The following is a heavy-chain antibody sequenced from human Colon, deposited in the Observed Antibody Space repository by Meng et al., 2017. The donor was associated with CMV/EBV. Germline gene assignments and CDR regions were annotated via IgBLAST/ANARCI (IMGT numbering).Heavy chain of an antibody. D-gene: IGHD1-26*01. CDR3: ARGVGGSRKMKY. Sequence: LETLSLTCAVYGGSFSDYYWSWVRQPPGKGLEWIGEINHSGSTNYNPSLKSRVTIVVDTSKNQFSLKLSSVTAADTAVYYCARGVGGSRKMKYWGQGTLVTVSS. V-gene: IGHV4-34*01. CDR2: INHSGST. J-gene: IGHJ4*02. CDR1: GGSFSDYY.